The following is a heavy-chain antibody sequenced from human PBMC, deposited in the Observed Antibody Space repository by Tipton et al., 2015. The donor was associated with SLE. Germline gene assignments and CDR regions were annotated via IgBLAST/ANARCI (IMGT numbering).Heavy chain of an antibody. D-gene: IGHD1-26*01. V-gene: IGHV4-59*11. CDR1: GGSITNHY. CDR3: ARTLGAIAHTVYDAFDI. Sequence: TLSLTCTVSGGSITNHYWNWIRQPPGKGLEWIGYIHYSGTTHDNPSLKSRVTMSVDTSKNQFSLRLTSVTAADTAVYYCARTLGAIAHTVYDAFDIWGQGKMVTVSS. J-gene: IGHJ3*02. CDR2: IHYSGTT.